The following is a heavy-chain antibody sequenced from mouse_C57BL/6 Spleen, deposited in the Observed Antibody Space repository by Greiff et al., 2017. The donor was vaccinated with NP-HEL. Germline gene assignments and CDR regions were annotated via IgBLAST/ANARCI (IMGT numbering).Heavy chain of an antibody. V-gene: IGHV1-54*01. CDR1: GYAFTNYL. J-gene: IGHJ4*01. Sequence: QVQLQQSGAELVRPGTSVKVSCKASGYAFTNYLIEWVKQRPGQGLEWMGVINPGGGGTNYNEKFKGKATLTADKSSSTAYMQLSSLTSEDSAVYFCARSKLGTGYAMDYWGQGTSVTVSS. CDR3: ARSKLGTGYAMDY. CDR2: INPGGGGT. D-gene: IGHD4-1*01.